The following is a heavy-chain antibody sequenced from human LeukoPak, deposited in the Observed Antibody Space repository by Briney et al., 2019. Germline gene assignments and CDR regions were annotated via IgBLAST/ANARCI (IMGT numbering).Heavy chain of an antibody. CDR1: GFTVSSNY. D-gene: IGHD6-19*01. V-gene: IGHV3-53*01. CDR3: AGDRNSDWYSPLDY. CDR2: IYSGGST. Sequence: GGSLRLSCAASGFTVSSNYMSWVRQAPGKGLEWVSVIYSGGSTYYADSVKGRFTISRDNSRNTVYMQMDSLRAEDTAIYYCAGDRNSDWYSPLDYWGQGSQVTVSP. J-gene: IGHJ4*02.